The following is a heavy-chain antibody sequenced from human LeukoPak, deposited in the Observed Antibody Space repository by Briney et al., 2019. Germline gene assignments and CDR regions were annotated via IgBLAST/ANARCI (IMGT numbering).Heavy chain of an antibody. Sequence: PSETLSLTCTVSGGSISSGSYYWSWIRQPAGKGLEWIGRIYTSGSTNYNPSLKSRVTISVDTPKNQFSLKLSSVTAADTAVYYCARGLIAAAGSHAFDIWGQGTMVTVSS. CDR3: ARGLIAAAGSHAFDI. V-gene: IGHV4-61*02. CDR1: GGSISSGSYY. J-gene: IGHJ3*02. CDR2: IYTSGST. D-gene: IGHD6-13*01.